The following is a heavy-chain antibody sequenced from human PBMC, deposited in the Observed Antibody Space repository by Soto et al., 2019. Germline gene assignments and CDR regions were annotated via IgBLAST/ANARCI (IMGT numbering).Heavy chain of an antibody. CDR2: SRPNNGNT. CDR1: GYTFSIYG. CDR3: VRDLDGSGSYYTDY. V-gene: IGHV1-18*01. J-gene: IGHJ4*02. Sequence: ASVKVSCKASGYTFSIYGINWVRQAPGQGLEWMGWSRPNNGNTKYAQNLQGRVTMTTDTSTSTAYMELRSLRPDDTAVYYCVRDLDGSGSYYTDYWGQGTLVTVSS. D-gene: IGHD3-10*01.